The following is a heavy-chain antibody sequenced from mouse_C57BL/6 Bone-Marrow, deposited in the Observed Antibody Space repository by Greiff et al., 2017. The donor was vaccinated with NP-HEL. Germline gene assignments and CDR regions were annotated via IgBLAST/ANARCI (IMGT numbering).Heavy chain of an antibody. CDR3: ARHYYSNYFDY. V-gene: IGHV5-6*01. D-gene: IGHD2-5*01. CDR1: GFTFSSYG. CDR2: ISSGGSYT. Sequence: EVQVVESGGDLVKPGGSLKLSCAASGFTFSSYGMSWVRQTPDKRLEWVATISSGGSYTYYPDSVNGRFTISRDNAKNTLYLQMSSLKSEDTAMYYCARHYYSNYFDYWGQGTTLTVSS. J-gene: IGHJ2*01.